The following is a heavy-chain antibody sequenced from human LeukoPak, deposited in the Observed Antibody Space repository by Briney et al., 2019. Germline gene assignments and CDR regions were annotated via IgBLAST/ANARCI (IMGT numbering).Heavy chain of an antibody. CDR1: GGSVSRGGYY. D-gene: IGHD1-26*01. CDR2: TSYSEGT. J-gene: IGHJ4*02. V-gene: IGHV4-31*03. Sequence: SSETLSLTCTVSGGSVSRGGYYWNWIRQHPGKGLEWIGFTSYSEGTFYNPSLMSRITISVDRSQNQFSLKMRDVTAADTAVYFCATADWESFYFDSWGQGVLVAVSS. CDR3: ATADWESFYFDS.